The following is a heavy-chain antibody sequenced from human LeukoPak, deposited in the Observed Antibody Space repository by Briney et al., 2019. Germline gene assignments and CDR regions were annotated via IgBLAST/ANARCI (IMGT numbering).Heavy chain of an antibody. CDR1: GGSISSGSYY. J-gene: IGHJ6*03. Sequence: PSETLSLTCTVSGGSISSGSYYWSWIRQPAGKGLEWIGRIYTSGSTNYNPSLKSRVTISVDTSKNQFSLKLSSVTAADTAVYYCARAEKYYYYMDVWGKGTTVTISS. CDR3: ARAEKYYYYMDV. CDR2: IYTSGST. V-gene: IGHV4-61*02.